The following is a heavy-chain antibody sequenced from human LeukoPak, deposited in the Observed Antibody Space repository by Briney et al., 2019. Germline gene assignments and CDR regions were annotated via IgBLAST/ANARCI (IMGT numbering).Heavy chain of an antibody. D-gene: IGHD1-1*01. CDR1: GFTFSSYN. CDR2: ITSSSSSI. V-gene: IGHV3-21*01. J-gene: IGHJ4*02. Sequence: GGSLRLSCAASGFTFSSYNMNWVRQAPGKGLEWVSSITSSSSSIYYADSVKGRFTISRDNAENSLYLQMNSLRAEDTAVYYCANTKQFEYWGQGTLVTVSS. CDR3: ANTKQFEY.